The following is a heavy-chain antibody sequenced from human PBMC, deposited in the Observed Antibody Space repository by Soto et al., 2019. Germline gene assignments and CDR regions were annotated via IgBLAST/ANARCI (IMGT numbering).Heavy chain of an antibody. V-gene: IGHV4-28*01. Sequence: QVQLQESGPGLVKPSDTLSLTCAVSGYSITNVNWWAWIRQPPGKGLEWIGYIFHSGTTHYNPSLKSLVTMSVDTSKNQFSLKVDSLTAEDTAVYYCARSPYADALDIWGQGTMVTVSS. J-gene: IGHJ3*02. CDR3: ARSPYADALDI. CDR1: GYSITNVNW. D-gene: IGHD2-2*01. CDR2: IFHSGTT.